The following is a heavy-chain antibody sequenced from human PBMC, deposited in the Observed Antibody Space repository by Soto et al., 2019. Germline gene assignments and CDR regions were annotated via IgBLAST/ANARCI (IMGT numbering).Heavy chain of an antibody. CDR3: ARVGRGVYGMDV. D-gene: IGHD2-8*01. J-gene: IGHJ6*02. V-gene: IGHV3-48*02. CDR2: ITSDSSTI. Sequence: GGSLRLSCAASGFTFSTYIINWVRQAQGKGLEWFSYITSDSSTISYADSVKGRFTVSRDNAKNSLYLQMNSLRDDDTAVYYCARVGRGVYGMDVWGQGTSVTVSS. CDR1: GFTFSTYI.